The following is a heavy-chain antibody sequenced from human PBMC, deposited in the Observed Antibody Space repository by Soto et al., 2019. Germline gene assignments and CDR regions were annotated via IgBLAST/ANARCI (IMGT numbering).Heavy chain of an antibody. CDR3: ARSIAIFGVVITYYFDY. CDR2: IYYSGST. Sequence: PSETLSLTCTVSGGSISSYDWSWIRQPPGKGLEWIGYIYYSGSTNYNPSLKSRVTISVDTSKNQFSLKLSSVTAADTAVYYCARSIAIFGVVITYYFDYWGQGTLVTVSS. D-gene: IGHD3-3*01. J-gene: IGHJ4*02. CDR1: GGSISSYD. V-gene: IGHV4-59*01.